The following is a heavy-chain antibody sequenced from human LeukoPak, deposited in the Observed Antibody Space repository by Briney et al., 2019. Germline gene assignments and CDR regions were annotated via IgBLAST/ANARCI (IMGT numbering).Heavy chain of an antibody. J-gene: IGHJ4*02. CDR1: GFTFSSYA. V-gene: IGHV3-23*01. D-gene: IGHD4-23*01. CDR2: ISGSGGST. Sequence: PGGSLRLSCAASGFTFSSYAMSWVRQAPGKGLEWVSAISGSGGSTYYADSVKGRFTISRDNSKNTLYLQMNSQRAEDTAVYYCAKDAGDYGGNLGIFDYWGQGTLVTVSS. CDR3: AKDAGDYGGNLGIFDY.